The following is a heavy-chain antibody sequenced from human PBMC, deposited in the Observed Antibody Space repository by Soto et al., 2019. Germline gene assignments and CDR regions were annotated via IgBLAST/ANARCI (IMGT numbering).Heavy chain of an antibody. CDR3: ARQEYSGYDSVYDAFDI. Sequence: SETLPLTCTVSGGSISSSSYYWGWIRQPPGKGLEWIGSIYYSGSTYYNPSLKSRVTISVDTSKNQFSLKLSSVTAADTAVYYCARQEYSGYDSVYDAFDIWGQGTMVTV. CDR2: IYYSGST. D-gene: IGHD5-12*01. CDR1: GGSISSSSYY. J-gene: IGHJ3*02. V-gene: IGHV4-39*01.